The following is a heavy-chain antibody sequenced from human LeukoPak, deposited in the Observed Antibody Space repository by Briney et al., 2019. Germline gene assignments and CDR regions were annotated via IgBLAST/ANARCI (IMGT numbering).Heavy chain of an antibody. D-gene: IGHD5-24*01. CDR1: GFTFSDYS. CDR2: IGIDSGNT. V-gene: IGHV3-11*06. J-gene: IGHJ4*02. Sequence: GGSLRLSCAASGFTFSDYSMSWVRQAPGKGLEWISYIGIDSGNTNYADSGKGRFTISGDKAKNSLYLQMNSLRVEDTAVYYCARDYKYAFDNWGQGTLVTVSS. CDR3: ARDYKYAFDN.